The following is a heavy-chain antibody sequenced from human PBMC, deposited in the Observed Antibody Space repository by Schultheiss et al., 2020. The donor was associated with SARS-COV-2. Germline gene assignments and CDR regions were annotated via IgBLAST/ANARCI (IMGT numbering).Heavy chain of an antibody. Sequence: SETLSLTCTVSGGSISSSSYYWGWIRQPPGKGLEWIGSIYYSGSTYYNPSLKSRVTISVDTSKNQFSLKLSSVTAADTAVYYCARGRITMVRGVIPVAFDIWGQGTMVTVSS. CDR2: IYYSGST. J-gene: IGHJ3*02. D-gene: IGHD3-10*01. CDR3: ARGRITMVRGVIPVAFDI. V-gene: IGHV4-39*07. CDR1: GGSISSSSYY.